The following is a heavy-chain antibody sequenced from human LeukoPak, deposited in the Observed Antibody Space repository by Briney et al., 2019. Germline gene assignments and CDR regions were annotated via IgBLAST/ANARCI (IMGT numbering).Heavy chain of an antibody. Sequence: GGSMRLSCAASGFTFSSYWMNWVRQAPGKGLEWVANIKQDGSEKDYVDSVKGRFTISRDNAKNSLYLQMNSLRAEDTAVYFCARVSSLAVAGFFDYWGQGILVTVSS. CDR2: IKQDGSEK. CDR1: GFTFSSYW. V-gene: IGHV3-7*01. D-gene: IGHD6-19*01. J-gene: IGHJ4*02. CDR3: ARVSSLAVAGFFDY.